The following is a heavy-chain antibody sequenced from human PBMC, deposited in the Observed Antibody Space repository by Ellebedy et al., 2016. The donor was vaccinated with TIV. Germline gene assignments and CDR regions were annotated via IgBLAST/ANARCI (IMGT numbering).Heavy chain of an antibody. CDR1: DYTFTHYG. CDR3: ARATTVVTYYFDF. CDR2: ISAYNGDT. Sequence: AASVKVSCKASDYTFTHYGITWVRQAPGQGLEWVGWISAYNGDTNYAHKLQGRVTMTTDTSTSTAYMELRSLRSDDTSVYYCARATTVVTYYFDFWGQGTLVTVSS. J-gene: IGHJ4*02. V-gene: IGHV1-18*01. D-gene: IGHD4-23*01.